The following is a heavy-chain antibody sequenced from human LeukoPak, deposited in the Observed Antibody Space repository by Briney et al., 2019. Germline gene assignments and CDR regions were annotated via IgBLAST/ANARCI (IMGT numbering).Heavy chain of an antibody. V-gene: IGHV1-46*01. CDR2: IKSTGNTT. J-gene: IGHJ4*02. D-gene: IGHD2-2*01. CDR3: VREDAHTYYFDF. Sequence: SVKVSCKTSGYTFTSYHMHWVRQAPGQGLEWVAIIKSTGNTTVYAQKFQGRVTVTRDTSTSTVYMDLSSLSSEDTAVYYCVREDAHTYYFDFWGPGTLVTVSS. CDR1: GYTFTSYH.